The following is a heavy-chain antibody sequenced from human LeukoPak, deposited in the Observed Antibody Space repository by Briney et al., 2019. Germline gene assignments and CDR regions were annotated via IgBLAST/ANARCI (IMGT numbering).Heavy chain of an antibody. J-gene: IGHJ4*02. V-gene: IGHV3-48*01. D-gene: IGHD5-18*01. CDR3: ARGQKYRNGYTVTELGSGYFDY. CDR1: GFSFSNYS. Sequence: GGSLRLSCAVSGFSFSNYSMNWVSQPPGKGLEWGSYISSSSSIIYYAVFVKGRFTISRDNGKNSLSLQMNSLRAEDTAVYYCARGQKYRNGYTVTELGSGYFDYWGQGTLVTVSS. CDR2: ISSSSSII.